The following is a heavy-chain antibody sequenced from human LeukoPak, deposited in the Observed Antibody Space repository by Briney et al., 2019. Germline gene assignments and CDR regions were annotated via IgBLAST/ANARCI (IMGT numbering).Heavy chain of an antibody. J-gene: IGHJ5*02. V-gene: IGHV4-34*01. CDR3: ARDKVGRNWFDP. Sequence: SETLSLTCAVYGGSFSGYYWSWIRQPPGKGLEWIGEINHSGSTNYNPSLKSRVTISVDTSKNQFSLKLSSVTAADTAVYYCARDKVGRNWFDPWGQGTLVTVSS. CDR1: GGSFSGYY. CDR2: INHSGST.